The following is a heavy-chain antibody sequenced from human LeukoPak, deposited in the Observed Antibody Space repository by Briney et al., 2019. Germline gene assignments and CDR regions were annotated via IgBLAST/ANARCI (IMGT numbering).Heavy chain of an antibody. Sequence: SEPLSLTCAVSHYSISSTYFWGWIRQAPGKGLEWIGSIYHTGRTNYNPSSNSRVTMSLDTSRNQLSLNLNSVTAADPAVYHCARVYSGSTWYYFDYWGQGILVTVSS. CDR1: HYSISSTYF. CDR2: IYHTGRT. D-gene: IGHD5-12*01. V-gene: IGHV4-38-2*01. J-gene: IGHJ4*02. CDR3: ARVYSGSTWYYFDY.